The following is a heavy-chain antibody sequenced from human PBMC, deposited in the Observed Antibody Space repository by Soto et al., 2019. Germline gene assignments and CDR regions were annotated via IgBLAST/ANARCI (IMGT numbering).Heavy chain of an antibody. CDR1: GFIFKDYA. J-gene: IGHJ3*01. Sequence: EVQLLESGGGLVQPGGSLRLSCAASGFIFKDYAMTWVRQAPGKGLEWVSSISGSGGNAQYVDSARGRFTIARDNSKNTLYLQMNSLRGEDTAVYYCAKTSNGGYDSEAFDFWGQGTMVTVSS. CDR3: AKTSNGGYDSEAFDF. V-gene: IGHV3-23*01. D-gene: IGHD2-2*01. CDR2: ISGSGGNA.